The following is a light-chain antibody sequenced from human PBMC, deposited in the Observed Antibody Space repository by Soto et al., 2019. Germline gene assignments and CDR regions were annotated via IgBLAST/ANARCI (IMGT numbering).Light chain of an antibody. CDR2: GAS. CDR1: QSVSTD. J-gene: IGKJ1*01. Sequence: EIVMTQSPATLSLSPGERATLSCWASQSVSTDLAWFQQTPGQAPRVLIYGASTRATGTPARFSGSGSGTEFTLTISSLQSEDFAVYYCQQYNTWPRTFGQGTKVEIK. CDR3: QQYNTWPRT. V-gene: IGKV3-15*01.